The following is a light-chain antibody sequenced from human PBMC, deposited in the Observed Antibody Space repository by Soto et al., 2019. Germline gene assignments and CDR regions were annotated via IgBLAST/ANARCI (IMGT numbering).Light chain of an antibody. CDR1: QSVSSSY. Sequence: EIVLTQSPGTLSLSPGERATLSCRASQSVSSSYLAWYQQKPGQAPRLLIYGASSRATGIPDRFSGSGSGTDFTLTISRLEPEDFAMYYCQQYGMSPGTFGQGTKVDIK. V-gene: IGKV3-20*01. CDR2: GAS. CDR3: QQYGMSPGT. J-gene: IGKJ1*01.